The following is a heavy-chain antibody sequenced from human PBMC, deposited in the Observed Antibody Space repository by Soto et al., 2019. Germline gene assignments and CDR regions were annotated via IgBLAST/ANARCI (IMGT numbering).Heavy chain of an antibody. D-gene: IGHD1-1*01. Sequence: PGGSLRLSCAASGFTFSTYSMNWVRQAPGKGLEWVSYISSSSSTIYYADSVKGRFTISRDNAKNSLNLQMNSLRAEDTAVYYCARSGYYYYMDVWGKGSKVTVSS. J-gene: IGHJ6*03. V-gene: IGHV3-48*01. CDR1: GFTFSTYS. CDR3: ARSGYYYYMDV. CDR2: ISSSSSTI.